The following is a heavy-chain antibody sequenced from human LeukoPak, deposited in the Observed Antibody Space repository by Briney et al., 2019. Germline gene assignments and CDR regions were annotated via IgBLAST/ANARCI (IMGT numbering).Heavy chain of an antibody. J-gene: IGHJ4*02. CDR2: IIPIFGTA. CDR1: GGTFSSYA. Sequence: EASVKVSCKASGGTFSSYAISWVRQAPGQGLEWMGGIIPIFGTANYAQKFQGRVTITTDESTSTAYMELSSLRSEDTAVYYCARSGYSYDYFDYWGQGTLVTVSS. D-gene: IGHD5-18*01. V-gene: IGHV1-69*05. CDR3: ARSGYSYDYFDY.